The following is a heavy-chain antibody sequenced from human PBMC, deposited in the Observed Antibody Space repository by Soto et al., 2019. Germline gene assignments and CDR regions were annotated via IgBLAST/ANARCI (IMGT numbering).Heavy chain of an antibody. CDR2: IYPGDSDT. CDR1: GYTFTNYW. V-gene: IGHV5-51*01. CDR3: ARRDTGYEYFDY. D-gene: IGHD5-12*01. J-gene: IGHJ4*02. Sequence: GESLKISCKGSGYTFTNYWIAWVRQMPGKGLELMGIIYPGDSDTRYSPSFQGQVTISADKSTSTAYLQWSSLTASDTAMYYCARRDTGYEYFDYWGQGNLVTVSS.